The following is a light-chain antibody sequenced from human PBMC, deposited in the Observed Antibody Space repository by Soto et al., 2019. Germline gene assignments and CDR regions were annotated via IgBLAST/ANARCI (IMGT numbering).Light chain of an antibody. J-gene: IGKJ1*01. V-gene: IGKV3-20*01. CDR1: QSVSSIY. CDR3: QQYGSSPTRT. Sequence: ENVLTQSPGTLSLSPGESATLSCRASQSVSSIYLAWYQQKPGQAPRLLIYGASTRATDVPDRFSGSGSGADFTLSISRLEPEDFAVYYCQQYGSSPTRTFGQGTKVDI. CDR2: GAS.